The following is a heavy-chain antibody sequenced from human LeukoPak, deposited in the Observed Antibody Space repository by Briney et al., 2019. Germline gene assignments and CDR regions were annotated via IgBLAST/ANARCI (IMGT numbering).Heavy chain of an antibody. J-gene: IGHJ4*02. Sequence: SETPSLTCTVSGGSISSYYWSWIRQPPGKGLEWIGYIYYSGSTNYNPSLKSRVTISVDTSKNQFSLKLSSVTAADTAVYYCARHASTWEFDYWGQGTLVTVSS. CDR1: GGSISSYY. V-gene: IGHV4-59*08. D-gene: IGHD1-26*01. CDR3: ARHASTWEFDY. CDR2: IYYSGST.